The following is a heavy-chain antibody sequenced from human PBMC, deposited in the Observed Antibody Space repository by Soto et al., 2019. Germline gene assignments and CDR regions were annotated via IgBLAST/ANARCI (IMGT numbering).Heavy chain of an antibody. CDR1: GGSISSSSYY. Sequence: SETLSLTCTVSGGSISSSSYYWGWIRQPPGKGLEWIGSIYYSGSTYYNPSLKSRVTISVDTSKNQFSLKLSSVTAADTAVYYCARRFGRNFDYWGQGTLVTVSS. J-gene: IGHJ4*02. V-gene: IGHV4-39*01. CDR2: IYYSGST. CDR3: ARRFGRNFDY. D-gene: IGHD3-16*01.